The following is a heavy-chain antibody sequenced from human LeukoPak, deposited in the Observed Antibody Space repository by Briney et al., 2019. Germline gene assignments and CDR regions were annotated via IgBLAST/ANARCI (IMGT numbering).Heavy chain of an antibody. CDR2: IYYSGST. CDR1: GGSISSGGYY. D-gene: IGHD6-6*01. V-gene: IGHV4-31*03. Sequence: SQTLSLTCTVSGGSISSGGYYWSWLRQHPGRGLEWIGYIYYSGSTYYNPSLKSRVTISVDTSKNQFSLKLSSVTAADTAVYYCARDSSSLHDAFDIWGQGTMVTVSS. J-gene: IGHJ3*02. CDR3: ARDSSSLHDAFDI.